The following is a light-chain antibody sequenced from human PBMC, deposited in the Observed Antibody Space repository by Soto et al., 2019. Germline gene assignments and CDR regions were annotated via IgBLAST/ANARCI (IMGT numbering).Light chain of an antibody. CDR1: QSVSSN. V-gene: IGKV3-15*01. CDR2: GAS. J-gene: IGKJ4*01. Sequence: EIVMTQSPATLSVSPGERATLSCRASQSVSSNLAWYQQKPGQAPRLLIYGASTRATGIPARFSGSESGTEFTLTVNCLQSEDFAVYYCQQYNTWPPLTFGGGTKVEIK. CDR3: QQYNTWPPLT.